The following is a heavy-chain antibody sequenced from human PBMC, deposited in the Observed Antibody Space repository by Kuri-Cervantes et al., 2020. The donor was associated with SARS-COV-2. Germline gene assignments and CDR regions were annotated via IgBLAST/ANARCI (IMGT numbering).Heavy chain of an antibody. J-gene: IGHJ4*02. CDR3: ARDRRVDWADY. CDR2: IKQDGSEK. Sequence: GESLKISCAASGFTFSSYWMSWVRQAPGKGLEWVANIKQDGSEKYYVDSVKGRFTISRDNAKNSLYLQMNSLRAEDTAVYYCARDRRVDWADYWGQGTLVTVSS. CDR1: GFTFSSYW. V-gene: IGHV3-7*01. D-gene: IGHD5-12*01.